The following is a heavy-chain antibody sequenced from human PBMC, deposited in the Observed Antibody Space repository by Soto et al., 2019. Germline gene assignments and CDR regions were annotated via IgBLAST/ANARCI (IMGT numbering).Heavy chain of an antibody. CDR2: IYYGGST. J-gene: IGHJ6*02. CDR3: ASPGPRGGMDV. V-gene: IGHV4-31*03. CDR1: GGSITSGNFY. Sequence: SETLSLTCSVSGGSITSGNFYWSWIRQHPGKGLEWIGYIYYGGSTYYNPSLRGRVTISVDTSKNQFSLKLSSVTAADTAVYYCASPGPRGGMDVWGQGTTVTVSS.